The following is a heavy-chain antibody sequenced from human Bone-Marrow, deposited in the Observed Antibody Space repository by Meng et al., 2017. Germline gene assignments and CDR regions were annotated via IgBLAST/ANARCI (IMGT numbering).Heavy chain of an antibody. D-gene: IGHD5-18*01. J-gene: IGHJ4*02. CDR3: ARGWAMAPYFDY. V-gene: IGHV3-30*04. Sequence: LSLTCAASGFTFSSYAMHWVRQAPGKGLEWVAVISYDGSNKYYADSVKGRFTISRDNSKNTLYLQMNSLRAEDTAVYYCARGWAMAPYFDYWGQGTLVTVSS. CDR1: GFTFSSYA. CDR2: ISYDGSNK.